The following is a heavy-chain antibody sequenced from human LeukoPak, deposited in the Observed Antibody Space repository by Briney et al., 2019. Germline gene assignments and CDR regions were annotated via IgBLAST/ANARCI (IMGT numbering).Heavy chain of an antibody. CDR3: AKGPHLYSGYHPDS. V-gene: IGHV3-23*01. CDR2: ITGSDDKT. Sequence: GGSLRLSCAASGFTFSSYAMSWVRQAPGKGLEWVSTITGSDDKTYDADSVKGRFTISRDYSKNTVHLQMNNLRPEDTAIYYCAKGPHLYSGYHPDSWGQGTLVTVSS. J-gene: IGHJ4*02. CDR1: GFTFSSYA. D-gene: IGHD3-22*01.